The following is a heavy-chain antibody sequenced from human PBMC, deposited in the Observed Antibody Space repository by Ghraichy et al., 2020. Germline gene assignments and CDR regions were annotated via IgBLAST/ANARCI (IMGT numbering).Heavy chain of an antibody. CDR2: VDGTGSRP. J-gene: IGHJ4*02. D-gene: IGHD2-2*01. CDR1: GFSFSPYA. CDR3: AKDNGAIQFEY. Sequence: GGSLRLSCAASGFSFSPYAISWARKAPGKGLEGAQLVDGTGSRPLHEDSVKGRFIISRDNLRNTLHLQMSSLRVEDTAIYYCAKDNGAIQFEYWGQGILVTVSS. V-gene: IGHV3-23*03.